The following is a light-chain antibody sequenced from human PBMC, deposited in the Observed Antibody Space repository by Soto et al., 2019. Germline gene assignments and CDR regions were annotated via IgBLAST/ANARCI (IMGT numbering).Light chain of an antibody. Sequence: QSVLTQPPSVSGAPGQRVTISCTGTSCDIGAYNYVYWYQQLPGTAPKLLIYEDTKRPSGVPDRFSGSKSGNTASLAVTGLQAEDEADYYCHSYVGSVIWVFGGGTKLTVL. CDR3: HSYVGSVIWV. CDR2: EDT. V-gene: IGLV1-40*01. J-gene: IGLJ3*02. CDR1: SCDIGAYNY.